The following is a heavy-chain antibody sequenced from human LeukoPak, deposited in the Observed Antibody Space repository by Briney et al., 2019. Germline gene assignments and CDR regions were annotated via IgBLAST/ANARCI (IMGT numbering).Heavy chain of an antibody. CDR1: VFTFIRYI. D-gene: IGHD6-19*01. CDR2: IRGGGGIT. J-gene: IGHJ2*01. Sequence: GGSLRLSPAASVFTFIRYIMSWVRHAPGGGLGCVSAIRGGGGITYYADSVWGRVPLSRDNFKNTQYLQKNTLRAEDTRVYYCAQRIAVAGPGTPGKGYCLLWGGGPLVTVSS. V-gene: IGHV3-23*01. CDR3: AQRIAVAGPGTPGKGYCLL.